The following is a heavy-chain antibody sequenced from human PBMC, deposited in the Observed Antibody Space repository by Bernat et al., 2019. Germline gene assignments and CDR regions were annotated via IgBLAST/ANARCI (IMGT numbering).Heavy chain of an antibody. CDR1: GFTVSSNY. CDR3: AKFVAGTSDYFDY. V-gene: IGHV3-66*01. CDR2: IYSGGST. Sequence: EVQLVESGGGLVQPGGSLRLSCAASGFTVSSNYMSWVRQAPGKGLEWVSVIYSGGSTYYADSVKGRFTISRDNSKNTLYLQMNSLRAEDTAVYYCAKFVAGTSDYFDYWGQGTLVTVSS. D-gene: IGHD6-19*01. J-gene: IGHJ4*02.